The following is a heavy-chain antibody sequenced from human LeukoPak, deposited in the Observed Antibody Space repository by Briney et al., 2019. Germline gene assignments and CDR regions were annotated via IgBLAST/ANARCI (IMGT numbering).Heavy chain of an antibody. D-gene: IGHD3-22*01. CDR2: ISSNGGST. CDR1: GFTFSSYA. CDR3: ARGLSYYYDSSGYLL. J-gene: IGHJ3*01. V-gene: IGHV3-64*01. Sequence: GGSLRLSCAASGFTFSSYAMHWVRQAPGKGLEYVSAISSNGGSTYYANSVKGRFTISRDNSKNTLYLQMGSLRAEDMAVYYCARGLSYYYDSSGYLLWGQGTMVTVSS.